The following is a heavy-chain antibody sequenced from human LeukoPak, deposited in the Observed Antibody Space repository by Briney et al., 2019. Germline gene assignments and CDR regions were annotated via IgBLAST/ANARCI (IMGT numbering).Heavy chain of an antibody. CDR1: GGSITSTNY. CDR3: ARGIVGVTYFDE. Sequence: PSETLSLTCGVSGGSITSTNYWTWVRQPPGKGLEWIGEVNLQGSTNYNPSLMGRVAISVDMSENHISLQLTSVTAADTAVYYCARGIVGVTYFDEWGQGMLVTVSS. CDR2: VNLQGST. J-gene: IGHJ4*02. V-gene: IGHV4-4*02. D-gene: IGHD1-26*01.